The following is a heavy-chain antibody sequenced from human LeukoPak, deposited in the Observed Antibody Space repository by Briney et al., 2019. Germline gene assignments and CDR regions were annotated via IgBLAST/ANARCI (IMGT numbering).Heavy chain of an antibody. V-gene: IGHV4-39*01. J-gene: IGHJ6*03. CDR3: ARRVGHNYYYYYMDV. D-gene: IGHD1-26*01. CDR1: GGSISSSSYY. CDR2: IYYSGST. Sequence: SETLSLTCTVSGGSISSSSYYWGWIRQPPGKGLEWIGSIYYSGSTYYNPSLKSRVTISVDTSKNQFSLKLSSVTAADTAVYYCARRVGHNYYYYYMDVWGKGTTVTVSS.